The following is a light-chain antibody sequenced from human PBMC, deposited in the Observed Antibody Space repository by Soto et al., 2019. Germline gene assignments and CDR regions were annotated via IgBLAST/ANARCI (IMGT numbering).Light chain of an antibody. V-gene: IGLV2-8*01. CDR2: EVA. CDR3: KSYAGSNTYV. CDR1: KNDIGVYDL. J-gene: IGLJ1*01. Sequence: QSALTHPPSASGAPGHSVTISCTGTKNDIGVYDLVSWYQHHQGKAPSLIINEVAPRPPRGPHRFSGSRSGNTAPLTVSWIQVADEADYFCKSYAGSNTYVCGSGTKV.